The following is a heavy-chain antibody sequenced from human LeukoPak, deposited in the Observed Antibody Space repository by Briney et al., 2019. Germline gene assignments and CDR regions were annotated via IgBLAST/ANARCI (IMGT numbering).Heavy chain of an antibody. CDR3: ARAADYDFWSGYPNDAFDI. CDR2: IYYSGST. J-gene: IGHJ3*02. D-gene: IGHD3-3*01. CDR1: GGSISSGDYS. Sequence: PSQTLSLSCTVSGGSISSGDYSWSCIRKPPGKGLEWIGYIYYSGSTYYNSSLKGGVTISGDTSKTQFSLKLSSVTAADTAVYYCARAADYDFWSGYPNDAFDIWGQGTMVTVSS. V-gene: IGHV4-30-4*01.